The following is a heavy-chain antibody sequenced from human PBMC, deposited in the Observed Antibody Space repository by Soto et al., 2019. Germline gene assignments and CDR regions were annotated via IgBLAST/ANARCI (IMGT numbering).Heavy chain of an antibody. CDR3: ARFLDRGSVGGMDV. D-gene: IGHD1-26*01. CDR2: IYYSGST. J-gene: IGHJ6*02. CDR1: GGSISSGGYY. Sequence: QVQLQESGPGLVKPSQTLSLTCTVSGGSISSGGYYWSWIRQHPGKGLEWIGYIYYSGSTYYNPSIKSRVTIPVDTSKNQFSLKLSSVTAADTAVYYCARFLDRGSVGGMDVWGQGTTVTVSS. V-gene: IGHV4-31*03.